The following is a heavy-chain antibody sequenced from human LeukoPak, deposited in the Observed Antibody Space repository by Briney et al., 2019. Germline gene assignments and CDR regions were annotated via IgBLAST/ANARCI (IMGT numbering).Heavy chain of an antibody. Sequence: PSETLSLTCTVSGGSISSYYWSWIRQPPGKGLEWIGYIYYSGSTNYNPSLKSRVTISVDTSKNQFSLKLSSVTAADTAVYYCARERDDNWFDPWGQGTLVTVSS. CDR2: IYYSGST. CDR1: GGSISSYY. V-gene: IGHV4-59*01. D-gene: IGHD5-24*01. CDR3: ARERDDNWFDP. J-gene: IGHJ5*02.